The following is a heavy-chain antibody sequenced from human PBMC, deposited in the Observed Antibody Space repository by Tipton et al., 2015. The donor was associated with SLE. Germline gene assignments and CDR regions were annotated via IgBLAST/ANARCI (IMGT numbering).Heavy chain of an antibody. CDR2: INHSGST. J-gene: IGHJ3*02. Sequence: TLSLTCAVSGGSISSSNWWSWVRQPPGKGLEWIGEINHSGSTNYNPSLKSRVTISVDTSKNQFSLKLSSVTAADTAVYYCASQYSGSFDAFDIWGQGTMVTVSS. V-gene: IGHV4-4*02. CDR1: GGSISSSNW. CDR3: ASQYSGSFDAFDI. D-gene: IGHD1-26*01.